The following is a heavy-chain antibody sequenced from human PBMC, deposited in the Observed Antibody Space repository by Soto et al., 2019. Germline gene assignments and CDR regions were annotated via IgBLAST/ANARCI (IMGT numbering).Heavy chain of an antibody. D-gene: IGHD3-22*01. CDR3: ARGPYYDSRWFDY. CDR1: GGSISSYF. J-gene: IGHJ4*02. CDR2: IYNTGSP. V-gene: IGHV4-4*07. Sequence: AETLSLTCTDSGGSISSYFWSWIRQPAGKGLEWIGRIYNTGSPNYNPSLKSRVTMSVDTSKNQFSLKLSSVTTADTAVYYCARGPYYDSRWFDYWGQGALVTVSS.